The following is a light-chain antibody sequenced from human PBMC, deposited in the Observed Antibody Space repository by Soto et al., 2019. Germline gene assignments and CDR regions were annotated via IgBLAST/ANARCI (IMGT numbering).Light chain of an antibody. CDR2: GAS. V-gene: IGKV3D-15*01. Sequence: EIVMTQSPATLSVSPGERATLSCRASQSVNIYLAWYQQKPGQAPRLLIFGASSRATGIPARFSGSGSGTEFNLTISSLQAEDFAGYFWQQYDDWLRLTFGGGTKVEIK. CDR1: QSVNIY. CDR3: QQYDDWLRLT. J-gene: IGKJ4*01.